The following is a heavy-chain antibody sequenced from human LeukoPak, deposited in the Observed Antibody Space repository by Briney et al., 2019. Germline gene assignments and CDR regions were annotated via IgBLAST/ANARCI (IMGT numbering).Heavy chain of an antibody. V-gene: IGHV1-2*02. D-gene: IGHD6-19*01. CDR2: INPSGGGT. J-gene: IGHJ4*02. CDR3: ARKAGDY. CDR1: GYTFTGYY. Sequence: ASVKVSCKTSGYTFTGYYLHWVRQAPGQGLEWMGWINPSGGGTNYAQRFQGRVTMTRDTAISTAYMELSRLRSDDTAVYYCARKAGDYWGQGTLVAVSS.